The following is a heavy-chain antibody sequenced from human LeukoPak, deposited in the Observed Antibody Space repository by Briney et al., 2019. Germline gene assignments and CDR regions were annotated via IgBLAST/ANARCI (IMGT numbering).Heavy chain of an antibody. CDR3: APDPARYYGSGSYFDY. D-gene: IGHD3-10*01. CDR2: ISYDGSNK. V-gene: IGHV3-30*03. CDR1: GFTFSSYG. Sequence: GGSLRLSCAASGFTFSSYGMHWVRQAPGKGLEWVAVISYDGSNKYYADSVKGRFTISRDNSKNTLYLQMNSLRAEDTAEYYCAPDPARYYGSGSYFDYWGQGTLVTVSS. J-gene: IGHJ4*02.